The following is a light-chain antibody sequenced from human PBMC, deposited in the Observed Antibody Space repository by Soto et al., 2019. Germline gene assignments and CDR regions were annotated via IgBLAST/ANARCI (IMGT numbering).Light chain of an antibody. V-gene: IGLV2-8*01. Sequence: QSVLTQPPSASGSPGQSVTISCTGTSSDVGGYNYVSWYQQHPGKAPKLMIYEVTNRPSGVPHRFSGSKSGNTASLTVSGLHAEDAADYYCSSYAGSNNYVFGTGTKVTVL. CDR3: SSYAGSNNYV. CDR2: EVT. CDR1: SSDVGGYNY. J-gene: IGLJ1*01.